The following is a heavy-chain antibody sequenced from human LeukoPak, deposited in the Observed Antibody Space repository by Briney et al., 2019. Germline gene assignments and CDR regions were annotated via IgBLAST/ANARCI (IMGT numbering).Heavy chain of an antibody. CDR3: ARDIWPVRGGVDY. CDR2: INAGNGNT. D-gene: IGHD3-9*01. V-gene: IGHV1-3*01. CDR1: VYTFTSYS. Sequence: GASVKVSCKASVYTFTSYSMHWVRQAPGQRLEWMGWINAGNGNTKYSQKFQGRVTITRDTSASTAYMDLSSLRSEDTAVYYCARDIWPVRGGVDYWGQGTLVTVSS. J-gene: IGHJ4*02.